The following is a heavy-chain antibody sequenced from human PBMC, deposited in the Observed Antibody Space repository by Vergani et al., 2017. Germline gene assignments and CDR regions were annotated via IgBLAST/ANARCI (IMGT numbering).Heavy chain of an antibody. V-gene: IGHV3-33*06. CDR3: AKSSGWFGEVFKSSSDYFDY. CDR1: GFTFSSYG. J-gene: IGHJ4*02. CDR2: IWYDGSNK. Sequence: QVQLVESGGGVVQPGGSLRLSCAASGFTFSSYGMHWVRQAPGKGLEWVAVIWYDGSNKYYADSGKGRFTISRDNSKNTLYLQMNSLRAEDTAVYYCAKSSGWFGEVFKSSSDYFDYWGQGTLVTVSS. D-gene: IGHD3-10*01.